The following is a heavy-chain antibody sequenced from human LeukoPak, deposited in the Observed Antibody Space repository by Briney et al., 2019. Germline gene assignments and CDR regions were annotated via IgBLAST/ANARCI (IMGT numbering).Heavy chain of an antibody. CDR2: IKQDGSAR. D-gene: IGHD1-20*01. Sequence: GGSLRLSCAASGFTFSSYWMSWVRQAPGKGLEWVANIKQDGSARYYVDSVKGRFTISRDNAMNTLYLQMNSLRAEDTAVYYCAKVVTGSRNAFDVWGQGTMVTVSS. CDR3: AKVVTGSRNAFDV. CDR1: GFTFSSYW. V-gene: IGHV3-7*01. J-gene: IGHJ3*01.